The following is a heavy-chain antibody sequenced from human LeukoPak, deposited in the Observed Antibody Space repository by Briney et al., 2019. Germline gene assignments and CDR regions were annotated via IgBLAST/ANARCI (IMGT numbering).Heavy chain of an antibody. CDR3: GRGGQTGYVDYYYYYMDG. CDR2: IKTNTGNP. CDR1: GYTFTSHV. V-gene: IGHV7-4-1*01. J-gene: IGHJ6*03. Sequence: ASVKVSCKASGYTFTSHVINWGRHAPGQGIGWMGWIKTNTGNPTYDQRFQRRFVISSDTFVGTANLLNRSLKTAETAVYFCGRGGQTGYVDYYYYYMDGGSEGTTVTV. D-gene: IGHD3-9*01.